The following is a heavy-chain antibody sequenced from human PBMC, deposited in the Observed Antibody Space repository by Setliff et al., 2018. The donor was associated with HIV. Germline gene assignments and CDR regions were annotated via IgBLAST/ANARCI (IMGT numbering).Heavy chain of an antibody. CDR3: ARDKGGTGGPKYFFDY. CDR1: GGSVSSSSYY. D-gene: IGHD1-1*01. Sequence: SETLSLTCSVSGGSVSSSSYYWGWIRQPAGKGLEWIGTIYYSGSTQYNPSLKSRVTISADTSRNQFSLTLRSVTAADTAVYYCARDKGGTGGPKYFFDYWGQGTLVTVSS. CDR2: IYYSGST. V-gene: IGHV4-39*07. J-gene: IGHJ4*02.